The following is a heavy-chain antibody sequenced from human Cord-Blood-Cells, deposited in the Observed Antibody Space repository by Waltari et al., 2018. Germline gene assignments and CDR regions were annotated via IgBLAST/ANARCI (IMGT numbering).Heavy chain of an antibody. D-gene: IGHD3-22*01. CDR1: GYTLTGYY. CDR3: ATADYYDSSGYYY. CDR2: INPISGGT. V-gene: IGHV1-2*02. Sequence: QVQLVQSGAEVKKPGDSVKVTCKASGYTLTGYYMNWVRQAPGQGLEWRGWINPISGGTNYAQDVQGRVTMTRDTSISTAYMELSRLRSDDTAVYYCATADYYDSSGYYYWGQGTLVTVSS. J-gene: IGHJ4*02.